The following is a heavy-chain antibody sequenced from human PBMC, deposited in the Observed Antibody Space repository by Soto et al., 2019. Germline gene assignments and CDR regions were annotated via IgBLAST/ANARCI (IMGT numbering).Heavy chain of an antibody. CDR1: GGSISSGGYY. CDR2: IYYSGST. CDR3: ARASRDNYYDSSGYSP. D-gene: IGHD3-22*01. V-gene: IGHV4-31*03. Sequence: SETLSLTCTVSGGSISSGGYYWSWIRQHPGKGLEWIGYIYYSGSTYYNPSLKSRVTISVDTSKNQFSLKLSSVTAADTAVYYCARASRDNYYDSSGYSPWGQGTLVTVSS. J-gene: IGHJ5*02.